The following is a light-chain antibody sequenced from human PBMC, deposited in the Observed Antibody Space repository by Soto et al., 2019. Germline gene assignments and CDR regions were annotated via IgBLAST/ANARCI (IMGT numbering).Light chain of an antibody. J-gene: IGKJ3*01. CDR3: QLYGTSFRVT. V-gene: IGKV3-20*01. CDR2: GAS. CDR1: QSVSSAY. Sequence: EIVLTQSPGTLSLSLGERATLSCRASQSVSSAYLAWYQQTPGQAPRLLIYGASSRATGIPDRFSGSESGTDFTLTLSSMELEDFAVYYCQLYGTSFRVTFGPGTKVDVK.